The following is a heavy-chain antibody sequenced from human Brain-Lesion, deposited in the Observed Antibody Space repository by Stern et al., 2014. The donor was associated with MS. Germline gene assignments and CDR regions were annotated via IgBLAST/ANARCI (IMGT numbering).Heavy chain of an antibody. V-gene: IGHV4-39*01. CDR1: GGSVSSTSYA. J-gene: IGHJ5*02. Sequence: MQLVESGPGLVKTSETLSLTCTVAGGSVSSTSYAWAWIRQPPGKGLEWIGTIYYSGNTYYSPSLKSRLTISLDTSKNQFPLQLRSVTAADTAVYYCAGEEDIRYCSGGSCTGNWFDPWGQGTLVTVSS. D-gene: IGHD2-15*01. CDR2: IYYSGNT. CDR3: AGEEDIRYCSGGSCTGNWFDP.